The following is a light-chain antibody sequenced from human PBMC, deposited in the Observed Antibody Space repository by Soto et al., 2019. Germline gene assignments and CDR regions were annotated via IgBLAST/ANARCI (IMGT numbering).Light chain of an antibody. CDR2: ANG. CDR1: SSNIGAGYD. J-gene: IGLJ1*01. V-gene: IGLV1-40*01. Sequence: QSVLTQPPSVSGAPGQRVTISCTGSSSNIGAGYDVHWYQQLPGTAPKLLVYANGNRPSGVPDRFSGSKSGTSASLAITGLQAEDEADYYCQSYDRSLSGYVLGTGTKVTV. CDR3: QSYDRSLSGYV.